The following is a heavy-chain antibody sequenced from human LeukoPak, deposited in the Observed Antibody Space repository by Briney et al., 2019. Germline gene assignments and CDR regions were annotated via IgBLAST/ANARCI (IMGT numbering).Heavy chain of an antibody. J-gene: IGHJ3*02. CDR1: GFTFSSYS. Sequence: GRSLRLSCAASGFTFSSYSMNWVRQAPGKGLEWVSSISSSSSYIYYADSVKGRFTISRDNAKNSLYLQMNSLRAEDTAVYYCARDLGNPGYDSSGDGAFDIWGQGTMVTVSS. CDR3: ARDLGNPGYDSSGDGAFDI. D-gene: IGHD3-22*01. CDR2: ISSSSSYI. V-gene: IGHV3-21*01.